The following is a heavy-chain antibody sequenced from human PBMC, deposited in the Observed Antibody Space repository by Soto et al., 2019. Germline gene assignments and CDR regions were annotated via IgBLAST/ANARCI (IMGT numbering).Heavy chain of an antibody. CDR2: IYYSGST. Sequence: SETLSLTCTVSGGSISSYYWSWIRQPPGKGLEWIGEIYYSGSTNYNPSLKSRVSISVDKSKNQLSLKLSSVTAADTAVYYCSSHYHYGMDVWGQGTTVTVSS. CDR1: GGSISSYY. V-gene: IGHV4-59*12. J-gene: IGHJ6*02. CDR3: SSHYHYGMDV.